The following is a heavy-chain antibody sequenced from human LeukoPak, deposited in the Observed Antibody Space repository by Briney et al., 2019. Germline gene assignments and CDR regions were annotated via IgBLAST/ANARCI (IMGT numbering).Heavy chain of an antibody. CDR2: IRYDGSNK. Sequence: GGSLRLSCAASGFTFSSYGMHWVRQAPGKGLEWVAFIRYDGSNKYYADSVKGRFTISRDNSKNTVHLQMNSLRAEDTAMYYCATRAGDYPHPYDYWGQGTLVTVSS. D-gene: IGHD4-17*01. CDR3: ATRAGDYPHPYDY. J-gene: IGHJ4*02. V-gene: IGHV3-30*02. CDR1: GFTFSSYG.